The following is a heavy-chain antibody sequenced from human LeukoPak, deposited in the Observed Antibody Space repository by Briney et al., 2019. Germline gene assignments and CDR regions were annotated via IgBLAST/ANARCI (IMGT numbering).Heavy chain of an antibody. V-gene: IGHV4-39*01. CDR2: IYYSGST. CDR3: ARQVVAVAGTGYFDY. Sequence: SDTLSLTCTVSGGSIRSSCYYWGWIRQPPGKGLEWIGRIYYSGSTYYNASLKSRGTISVDTSKNQFSLKLNSVTAADTAVYFCARQVVAVAGTGYFDYWGQGTLGTVSS. D-gene: IGHD6-19*01. CDR1: GGSIRSSCYY. J-gene: IGHJ4*02.